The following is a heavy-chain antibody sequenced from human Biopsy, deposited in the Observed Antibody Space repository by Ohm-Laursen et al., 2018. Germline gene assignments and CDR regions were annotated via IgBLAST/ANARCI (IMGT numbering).Heavy chain of an antibody. V-gene: IGHV4-59*11. D-gene: IGHD4-23*01. CDR3: ARGSNEYGGLYFPH. CDR1: GGSFTGHY. J-gene: IGHJ1*01. Sequence: SETLSLTCPVSGGSFTGHYWSWIRQPPGKGLEWTGHISYTGYTSYKSSLKSRVTISLDTSRKHFSLRLTSLAAADTAVYYCARGSNEYGGLYFPHWGQGTLVTVSS. CDR2: ISYTGYT.